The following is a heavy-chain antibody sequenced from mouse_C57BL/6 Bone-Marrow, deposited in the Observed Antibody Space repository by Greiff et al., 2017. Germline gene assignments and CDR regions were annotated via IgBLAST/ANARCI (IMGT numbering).Heavy chain of an antibody. Sequence: EVMLVESGGGLVKPGGSLKLSCAASGFTFSSYAMSWVRQTPEKRLEWVATISDGGSYTYYPDNVKGRFTISRDNAKNNLYLQMSQLKSEDTAMYYCARDGQLRRRDYWGQGTSVTVSS. D-gene: IGHD3-2*02. CDR3: ARDGQLRRRDY. CDR1: GFTFSSYA. J-gene: IGHJ4*01. V-gene: IGHV5-4*01. CDR2: ISDGGSYT.